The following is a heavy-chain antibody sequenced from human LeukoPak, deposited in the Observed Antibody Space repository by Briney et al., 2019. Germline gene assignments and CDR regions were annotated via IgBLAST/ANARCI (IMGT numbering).Heavy chain of an antibody. J-gene: IGHJ4*02. D-gene: IGHD2-2*01. CDR3: TRSGTYTRRDFDS. CDR2: IGTGADT. CDR1: GFTFSSYD. V-gene: IGHV3-13*01. Sequence: GGSLRLSCAASGFTFSSYDMHWVRQTAGKGLEWVSSIGTGADTYYAGSVKGRFTISRENAKNSLYLQMNSLRAGDTAVYYCTRSGTYTRRDFDSWGQGTLVTVSS.